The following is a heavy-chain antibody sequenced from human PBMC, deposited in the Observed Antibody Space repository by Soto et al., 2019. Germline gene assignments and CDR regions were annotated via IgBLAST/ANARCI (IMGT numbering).Heavy chain of an antibody. V-gene: IGHV3-23*01. D-gene: IGHD1-26*01. CDR2: ISGSGGST. CDR3: AKGLYSGSYFDY. CDR1: GGTFSSYA. Sequence: GGPLRLWCAADGGTFSSYAMTWVSQAPGKGLEWVSAISGSGGSTYYADSVKGQFTISRDNSKNTLYLQMNSLRAEDTAVYYCAKGLYSGSYFDYWGQGTLVTGSS. J-gene: IGHJ4*02.